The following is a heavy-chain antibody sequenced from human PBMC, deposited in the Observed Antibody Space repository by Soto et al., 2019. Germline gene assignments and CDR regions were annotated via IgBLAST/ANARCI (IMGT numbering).Heavy chain of an antibody. D-gene: IGHD3-10*01. CDR2: ISSTASTI. J-gene: IGHJ6*02. CDR1: GFAFSSYE. Sequence: EVQLVESGGGLVQPGGSLRLSCAASGFAFSSYEMNWVRQSPGKGLEWLSYISSTASTIHYADSVKGRFTISRDNANNSVYLQMNSLTADDSAVYYCARAAGIMTRGFHGMDVWDQGTTVTVSS. CDR3: ARAAGIMTRGFHGMDV. V-gene: IGHV3-48*03.